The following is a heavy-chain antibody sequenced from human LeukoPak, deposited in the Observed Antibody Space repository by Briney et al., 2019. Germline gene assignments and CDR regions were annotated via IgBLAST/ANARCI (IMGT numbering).Heavy chain of an antibody. D-gene: IGHD5-12*01. CDR1: GFSFSSYA. Sequence: PGGSLRLSCAASGFSFSSYAMCWVRQAPGKGLEWVSCISSSGGTTYYADSVKGRFTISRDKSKNTLHLQMNSLRAEDRAAYYCARMGYSGYDSFDYWGQGTLVTVCS. CDR3: ARMGYSGYDSFDY. CDR2: ISSSGGTT. V-gene: IGHV3-23*01. J-gene: IGHJ4*02.